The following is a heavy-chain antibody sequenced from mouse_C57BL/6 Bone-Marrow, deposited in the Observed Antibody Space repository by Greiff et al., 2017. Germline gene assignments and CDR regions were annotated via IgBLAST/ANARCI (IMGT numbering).Heavy chain of an antibody. Sequence: VQLQQPGAELVKPGASVKLSCKASGYTFTSYWMHWVKQRPGQGLEWIGMIHPNSGSTNYNEKFKSKATLTVDKSSSTAYMQLSSLTSEDSAVYYCAREGGYYPWCAYWGQGTLVTVSA. D-gene: IGHD2-1*01. CDR3: AREGGYYPWCAY. J-gene: IGHJ3*01. CDR1: GYTFTSYW. V-gene: IGHV1-64*01. CDR2: IHPNSGST.